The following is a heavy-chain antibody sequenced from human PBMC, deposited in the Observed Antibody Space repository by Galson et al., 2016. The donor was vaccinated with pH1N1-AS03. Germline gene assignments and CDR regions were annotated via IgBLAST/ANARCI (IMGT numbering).Heavy chain of an antibody. V-gene: IGHV4-39*07. Sequence: ETLSLTCTVSGASIPSRNNYWAWIRQPPGEGLEWIGSIYDGENSYYNPSLKSRVTIPVDTSKNQFSLKLTSVTAADTAVYYCSRDPSQSYHGRHYMDVWGKGTTVTVSS. D-gene: IGHD1-26*01. CDR3: SRDPSQSYHGRHYMDV. CDR1: GASIPSRNNY. J-gene: IGHJ6*03. CDR2: IYDGENS.